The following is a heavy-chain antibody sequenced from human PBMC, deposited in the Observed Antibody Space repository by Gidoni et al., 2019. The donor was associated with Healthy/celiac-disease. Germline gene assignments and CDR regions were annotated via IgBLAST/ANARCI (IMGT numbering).Heavy chain of an antibody. V-gene: IGHV1-69*01. CDR3: ARSNLEWLFFSSEYYYYMDV. J-gene: IGHJ6*03. CDR2: IIPIFGTA. Sequence: QVQPVQSGAEVEKPGSSVKVSCKASGGTFSSYAISWVRQAPGQGLEWMVGIIPIFGTADYAQKFQGRVTITADESTSTAYMELSSLRSEDTAVYYCARSNLEWLFFSSEYYYYMDVWGKGTTVTVSS. CDR1: GGTFSSYA. D-gene: IGHD3-3*01.